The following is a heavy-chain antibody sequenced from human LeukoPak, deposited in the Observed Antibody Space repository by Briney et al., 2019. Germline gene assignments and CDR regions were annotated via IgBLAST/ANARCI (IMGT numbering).Heavy chain of an antibody. CDR3: ASTTLNCGGDCYGAFDI. CDR1: GGSISSGGYC. CDR2: IYYSGST. Sequence: SQALSLTCTVSGGSISSGGYCWSWIRQHPGKGLEWIGYIYYSGSTYYNPSLKSRVTISVDTSKNQFSLKLSSVTAADTAVYYCASTTLNCGGDCYGAFDIWGQGTMVTVSS. V-gene: IGHV4-31*03. D-gene: IGHD2-21*02. J-gene: IGHJ3*02.